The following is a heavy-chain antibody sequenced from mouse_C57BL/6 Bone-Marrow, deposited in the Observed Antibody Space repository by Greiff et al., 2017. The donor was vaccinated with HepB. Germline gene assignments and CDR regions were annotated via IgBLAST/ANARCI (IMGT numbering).Heavy chain of an antibody. CDR3: ARGYGYDHYAMDY. J-gene: IGHJ4*01. V-gene: IGHV1-55*01. CDR2: IYPGSGST. CDR1: GYTFTSYW. Sequence: QVQLQQPGAELVKPGASVKMSCKASGYTFTSYWITWVKQRPGQGLEWIGDIYPGSGSTNYNEKFKSKATLTVDTSSSTAYMQLSSLTSEDSAVYYCARGYGYDHYAMDYWGQGTSVTVAS. D-gene: IGHD2-2*01.